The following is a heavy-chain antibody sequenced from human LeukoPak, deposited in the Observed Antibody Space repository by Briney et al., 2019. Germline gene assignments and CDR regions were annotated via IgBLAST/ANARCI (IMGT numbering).Heavy chain of an antibody. J-gene: IGHJ4*02. Sequence: SETLSLTCTVSGGSISSSSYYWSWIRQPAGKGLEWIGRIYTSGSTNYNPSPKSRVTISVDTSKNQFSLKLSSVTAADTAVYYCARAVAGTRCDYWGQGTLVTVSS. CDR2: IYTSGST. V-gene: IGHV4-61*02. CDR1: GGSISSSSYY. D-gene: IGHD6-19*01. CDR3: ARAVAGTRCDY.